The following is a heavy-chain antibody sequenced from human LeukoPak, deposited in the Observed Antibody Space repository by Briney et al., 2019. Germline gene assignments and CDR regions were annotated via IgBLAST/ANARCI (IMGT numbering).Heavy chain of an antibody. D-gene: IGHD1-14*01. Sequence: ASVKVSCKASGGTFSSYAISWVRQAPGQGLEWMGGIIPIFGTANYAQKFQGRVTITTDESTSTAYMELRSLRSEDTAVYYCARGWGASENPPWFDPWGQGTLVTVSS. CDR3: ARGWGASENPPWFDP. V-gene: IGHV1-69*05. CDR2: IIPIFGTA. CDR1: GGTFSSYA. J-gene: IGHJ5*02.